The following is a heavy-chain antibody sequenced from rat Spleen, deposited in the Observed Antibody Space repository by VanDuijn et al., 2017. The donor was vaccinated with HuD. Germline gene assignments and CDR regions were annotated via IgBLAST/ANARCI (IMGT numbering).Heavy chain of an antibody. V-gene: IGHV5-29*01. D-gene: IGHD4-1*01. J-gene: IGHJ4*01. CDR3: TTGRNGGYVMDA. CDR2: IRYDGSSP. Sequence: EVQLVESDGGLVQPGRSLKLSCAASGFTFSDYYMAWVRQGPTQGLAWVATIRYDGSSPYYRDSVKGRFTISRDNAKRTLYLQMDSLRSEDTATYYCTTGRNGGYVMDAWGQGASVTVSS. CDR1: GFTFSDYY.